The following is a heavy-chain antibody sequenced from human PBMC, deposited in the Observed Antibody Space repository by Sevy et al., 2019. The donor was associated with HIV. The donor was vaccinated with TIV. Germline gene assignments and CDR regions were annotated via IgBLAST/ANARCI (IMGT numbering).Heavy chain of an antibody. CDR1: GGSISNYF. CDR3: ARLGYYDSSGDSTIRAFDI. V-gene: IGHV4-59*12. Sequence: SETLSLTCTVSGGSISNYFWNWIRQPPGKGLEWVGYVYYSGSTNHNPSLKSRVTISLDASKNQFSLKLSSVTAADTAVYYCARLGYYDSSGDSTIRAFDIWGQGTRVTVSS. J-gene: IGHJ3*02. D-gene: IGHD3-22*01. CDR2: VYYSGST.